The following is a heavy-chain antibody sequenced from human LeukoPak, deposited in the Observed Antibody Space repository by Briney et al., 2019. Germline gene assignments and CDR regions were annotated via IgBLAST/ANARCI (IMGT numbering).Heavy chain of an antibody. D-gene: IGHD1-26*01. J-gene: IGHJ3*02. CDR2: IYTGDSDN. CDR3: ARYRDAFDI. Sequence: GASLKFSCRGSGYSFTSYWIGWVRQMPGKGLEWLGIIYTGDSDNRYSPSFQGQVTISADMSISTAYMQWSSLRASDSAMYYCARYRDAFDIWGQGAMVTVSS. V-gene: IGHV5-51*01. CDR1: GYSFTSYW.